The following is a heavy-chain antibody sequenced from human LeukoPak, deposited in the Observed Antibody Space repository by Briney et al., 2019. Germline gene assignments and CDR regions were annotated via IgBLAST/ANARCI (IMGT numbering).Heavy chain of an antibody. J-gene: IGHJ6*02. V-gene: IGHV1-2*02. D-gene: IGHD4-17*01. CDR2: INPNSGGT. Sequence: ASVKVSCKASGYTFTGYYMHWVRQAPGQGLEWMGWINPNSGGTNYAQKFQGRGTMTRDTSISTAYMELSRLRSDDTAVYYCAREDGDYYYGMDVWGQGTTVTVSS. CDR1: GYTFTGYY. CDR3: AREDGDYYYGMDV.